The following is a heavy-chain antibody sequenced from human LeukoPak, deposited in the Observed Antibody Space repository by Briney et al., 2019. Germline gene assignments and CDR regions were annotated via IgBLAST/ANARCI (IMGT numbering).Heavy chain of an antibody. V-gene: IGHV3-23*01. CDR1: GFTFSSYG. Sequence: GGSLRLSCAASGFTFSSYGMHWVRQAPGKGLEWVSAISGSGGSTYYADSVKGRFTISRDNSKNTLYLQMNSLRAEDTAVYYCAKDHPYSSGWTFDYWGQGTLVTVSS. CDR2: ISGSGGST. J-gene: IGHJ4*02. CDR3: AKDHPYSSGWTFDY. D-gene: IGHD6-19*01.